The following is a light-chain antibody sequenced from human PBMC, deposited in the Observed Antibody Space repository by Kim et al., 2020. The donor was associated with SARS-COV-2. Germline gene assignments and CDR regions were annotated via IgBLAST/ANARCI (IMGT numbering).Light chain of an antibody. V-gene: IGKV3-15*01. Sequence: EIVMTQSPATLSVSPGERATLSCRASQSVTSNLAWYQHKPGQAPRLLIYDASTRATGIPARFSGSGSGTEFTHTISSLQSEDFAVYYCQQYHNWPPYTFGQGTKLEI. CDR2: DAS. CDR3: QQYHNWPPYT. CDR1: QSVTSN. J-gene: IGKJ2*01.